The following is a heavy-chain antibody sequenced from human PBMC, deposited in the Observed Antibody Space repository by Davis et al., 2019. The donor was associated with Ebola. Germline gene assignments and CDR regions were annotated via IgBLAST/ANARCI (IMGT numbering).Heavy chain of an antibody. CDR3: AKTVRTYYDYYYYGMDV. D-gene: IGHD1-26*01. CDR2: ISGSGASR. Sequence: GESLKISCSASGFIFSTYVMSWVRQAPGKGLEWVSAISGSGASRYYADSVKGRFTISRDNSKNTLYLQMNSLRAEDTAIYYCAKTVRTYYDYYYYGMDVWGQGTTVTVSS. V-gene: IGHV3-23*01. J-gene: IGHJ6*02. CDR1: GFIFSTYV.